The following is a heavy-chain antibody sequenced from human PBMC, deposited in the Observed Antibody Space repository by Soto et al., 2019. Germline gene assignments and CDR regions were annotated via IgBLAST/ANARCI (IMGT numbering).Heavy chain of an antibody. CDR3: ARDLTSVRRS. CDR1: GGTFSRHS. CDR2: IIPIFDAT. J-gene: IGHJ5*02. V-gene: IGHV1-69*01. Sequence: QVQMVQSGAEVKKPGSSARVSCKVSGGTFSRHSISWVRQAPGQGLEWMGGIIPIFDATQYAQKFQGRLTITTDESTTTFHMALSDLRPEDTAIDYSARDLTSVRRSWGKGTLVTVS.